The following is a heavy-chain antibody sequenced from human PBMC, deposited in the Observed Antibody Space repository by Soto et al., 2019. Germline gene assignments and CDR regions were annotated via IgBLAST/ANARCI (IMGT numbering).Heavy chain of an antibody. J-gene: IGHJ6*02. CDR1: GYTFTSYG. V-gene: IGHV1-18*01. Sequence: ASVKVSCKASGYTFTSYGISWVRQAPGQGLEWMGWISAYNGNTNYAQKLQGRVTMTTDTSTSTAYMELRSLRSDDTAVYYCARDKISNYYYCMDVLGQGTTVTVSS. CDR2: ISAYNGNT. CDR3: ARDKISNYYYCMDV. D-gene: IGHD6-13*01.